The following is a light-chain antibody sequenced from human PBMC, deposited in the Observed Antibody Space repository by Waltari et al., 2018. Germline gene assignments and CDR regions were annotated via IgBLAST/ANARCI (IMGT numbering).Light chain of an antibody. Sequence: IVMTQSPATLSLSPGERATLPFRASQSVSNSLAWSQQNPGQAPRLLIFGASTSATGIPARFSGSVSGTEFTLTISSLQSEDFAVYYCQQYDTWPRTFGQGTKVEIK. CDR2: GAS. V-gene: IGKV3-15*01. CDR1: QSVSNS. J-gene: IGKJ1*01. CDR3: QQYDTWPRT.